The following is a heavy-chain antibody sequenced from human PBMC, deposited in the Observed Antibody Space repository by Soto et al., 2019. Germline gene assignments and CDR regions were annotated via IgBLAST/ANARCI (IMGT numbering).Heavy chain of an antibody. CDR2: IYYSGST. V-gene: IGHV4-30-4*01. J-gene: IGHJ5*02. D-gene: IGHD3-10*01. CDR1: GGSISSGDYY. Sequence: QVQLQESGPGLVKPSQTLSLTCTVSGGSISSGDYYWSWIRQPPGKGLEWIGYIYYSGSTYYNPSLKSRXXIXVXXSKNQFSLKLSSVTAADTAVYYCARGFYSSHRFDPWGQGTLVTVSS. CDR3: ARGFYSSHRFDP.